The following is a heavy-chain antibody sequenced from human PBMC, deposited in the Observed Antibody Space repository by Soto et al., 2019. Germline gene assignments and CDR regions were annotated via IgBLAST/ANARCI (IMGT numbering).Heavy chain of an antibody. V-gene: IGHV4-34*01. CDR1: GGSFSGYY. Sequence: ASETLSLTCAVYGGSFSGYYWSWIRQPPGKGLEWIGEINHSGSTNYNPSLKSRVTISVDTSKNQFSLKLSSVTAADTAVYYCARGNPRYSGYETLGMDVWGQGTTVTVSS. CDR2: INHSGST. D-gene: IGHD5-12*01. CDR3: ARGNPRYSGYETLGMDV. J-gene: IGHJ6*02.